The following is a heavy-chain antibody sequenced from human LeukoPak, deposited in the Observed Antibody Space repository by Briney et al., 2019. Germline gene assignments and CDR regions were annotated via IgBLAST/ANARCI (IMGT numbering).Heavy chain of an antibody. D-gene: IGHD3-22*01. J-gene: IGHJ3*01. CDR3: ARAAHYYDSGGFLPEAFDV. CDR1: GFSFSGYG. CDR2: IRYDGSNE. Sequence: GGSLRLSCAASGFSFSGYGMHWVRQAPGKGLEWVAFIRYDGSNEYYADSVKGRFTISRDKSKNTLSLQMNGLRAEDTAVYYCARAAHYYDSGGFLPEAFDVWGQGTMVTVSS. V-gene: IGHV3-30*02.